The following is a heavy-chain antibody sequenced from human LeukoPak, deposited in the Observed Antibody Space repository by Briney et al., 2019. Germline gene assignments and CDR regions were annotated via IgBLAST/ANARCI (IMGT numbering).Heavy chain of an antibody. CDR3: ARAKGGYSYVIDY. D-gene: IGHD5-18*01. CDR2: ISGTGTTT. Sequence: RPGGSLRLSCAASGFTFSSYGMSWVRQAPGKGLEWVSAISGTGTTTYYADSVKGRFTISRDNSKNTLYLQMNSLRAEDTAIYYCARAKGGYSYVIDYWGQGTLVTVSS. J-gene: IGHJ4*02. CDR1: GFTFSSYG. V-gene: IGHV3-23*01.